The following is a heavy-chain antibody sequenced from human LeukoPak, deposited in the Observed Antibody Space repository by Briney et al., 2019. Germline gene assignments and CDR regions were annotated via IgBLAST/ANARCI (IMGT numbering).Heavy chain of an antibody. CDR3: ARPRHSGGWVDV. Sequence: GEPLQISCKGPASRFTSYWIGWVRQMPGKGLEWMGIIDLYDSDTRYSPSFQGQVTISADKSITTAYLQWSSLKASDTAMYYCARPRHSGGWVDVCGQGTTFTV. V-gene: IGHV5-51*01. J-gene: IGHJ6*02. CDR2: IDLYDSDT. D-gene: IGHD1-26*01. CDR1: ASRFTSYW.